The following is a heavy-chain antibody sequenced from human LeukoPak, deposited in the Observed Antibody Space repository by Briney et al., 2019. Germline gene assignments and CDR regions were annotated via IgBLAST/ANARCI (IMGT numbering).Heavy chain of an antibody. CDR2: ISDSGRNT. V-gene: IGHV3-23*01. CDR3: ATGCVGSPTCYTTGYDH. J-gene: IGHJ4*02. D-gene: IGHD2-2*02. CDR1: EFTFTVYA. Sequence: GGSLRLSCAASEFTFTVYAMNWVRQAPGKGLEWVSGISDSGRNTYYSDSVKGRFTISRDNSKSTVYLQMNSLGAEDTALYYCATGCVGSPTCYTTGYDHWGQGTLVTVSS.